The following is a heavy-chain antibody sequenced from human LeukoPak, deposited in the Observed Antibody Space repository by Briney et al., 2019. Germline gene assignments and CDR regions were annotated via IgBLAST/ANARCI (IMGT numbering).Heavy chain of an antibody. J-gene: IGHJ4*02. Sequence: GGSLRLSCSASGFTFNIYSLNWVRQAPGKGLEWVSSITSTSTYIYYADSVKGRFTISRDNAQNSLYLQMKDLRVEDSAMYYCARDFLSDENQLRLAAPCDYWGQGTLVTVS. CDR1: GFTFNIYS. V-gene: IGHV3-21*01. CDR2: ITSTSTYI. D-gene: IGHD2-15*01. CDR3: ARDFLSDENQLRLAAPCDY.